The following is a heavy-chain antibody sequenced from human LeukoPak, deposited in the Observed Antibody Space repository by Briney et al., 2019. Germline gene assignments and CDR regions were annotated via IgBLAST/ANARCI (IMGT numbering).Heavy chain of an antibody. D-gene: IGHD6-13*01. J-gene: IGHJ4*02. CDR2: INHSGST. CDR1: GGSFSGYY. V-gene: IGHV4-34*01. Sequence: SETLSLTRAVYGGSFSGYYWSWIRQPPGKGLEWIGEINHSGSTNYNPSLKSRVTISVDTSKNQFSLKLSSVTAADTAVYYCASIRGESIAAAPVGYWGQGTLVTVSS. CDR3: ASIRGESIAAAPVGY.